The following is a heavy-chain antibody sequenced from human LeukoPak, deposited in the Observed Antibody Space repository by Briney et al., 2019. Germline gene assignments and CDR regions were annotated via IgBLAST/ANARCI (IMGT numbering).Heavy chain of an antibody. CDR3: ARLNLDISSWYESWYFDL. CDR2: IYTSGST. V-gene: IGHV4-61*02. Sequence: PSETLCLTCTVSGGSINSSSYYWSWIRQPAGKGLEWIGRIYTSGSTHYNPSLKSRVTISVDTSKNQFSLKLSSVTAADTAVYYCARLNLDISSWYESWYFDLWGRGTLVTVSS. D-gene: IGHD6-13*01. J-gene: IGHJ2*01. CDR1: GGSINSSSYY.